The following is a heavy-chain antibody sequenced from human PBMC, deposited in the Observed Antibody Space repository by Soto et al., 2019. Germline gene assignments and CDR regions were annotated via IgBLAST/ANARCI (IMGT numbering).Heavy chain of an antibody. J-gene: IGHJ5*02. CDR1: GGSFSGYY. D-gene: IGHD2-8*02. CDR3: ARDGFCTETSCRIGNWFDP. Sequence: SETLSLTCAVYGGSFSGYYWSWIRQAPGKGLEWIGEINHRGSTYNPSLTSRVTMSVDTSKNQFSLKLTSVTAADTAVYYCARDGFCTETSCRIGNWFDPWGQGTQVTVSS. V-gene: IGHV4-34*01. CDR2: INHRGST.